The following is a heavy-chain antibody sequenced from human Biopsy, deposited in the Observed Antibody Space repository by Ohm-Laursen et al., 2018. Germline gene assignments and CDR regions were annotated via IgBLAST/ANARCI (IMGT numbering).Heavy chain of an antibody. CDR1: GFTFDDYG. Sequence: SLRLSCAASGFTFDDYGMHWVCHRPGTGLEWVCLISWDGSSRDYADSVKGRFTISRDNSKNSLYLQMNSLRAEDTALYFCARAFRGQYFYYYYGMDVWGQGTTVTVSS. CDR3: ARAFRGQYFYYYYGMDV. J-gene: IGHJ6*02. V-gene: IGHV3-43D*04. D-gene: IGHD3-9*01. CDR2: ISWDGSSR.